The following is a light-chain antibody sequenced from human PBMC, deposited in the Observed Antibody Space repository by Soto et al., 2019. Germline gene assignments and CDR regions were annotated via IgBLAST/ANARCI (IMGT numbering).Light chain of an antibody. Sequence: DLQMPQSPSSLSASVGDRVTITCRASQSIDNHLNWYHQKPGKAPQLLIYSASTLQSGVPPRFTARGSGTDFSLTISGLQPEDFGSYYCQQSHNTPVTFGQGTNLEIK. V-gene: IGKV1-39*01. CDR1: QSIDNH. CDR2: SAS. CDR3: QQSHNTPVT. J-gene: IGKJ2*01.